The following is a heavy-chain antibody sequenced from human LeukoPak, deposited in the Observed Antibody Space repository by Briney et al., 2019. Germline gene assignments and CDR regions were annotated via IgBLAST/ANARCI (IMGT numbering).Heavy chain of an antibody. V-gene: IGHV3-21*01. J-gene: IGHJ4*02. D-gene: IGHD6-13*01. CDR3: TRAVAAADFSPGY. Sequence: GGSLRLSCAASGFTLSSFSMHWVRQAPGKGLEWVSSISGFDTYIYYADSVKGRFTISRDNAKNSVYLQMNSLRAEDTAVYYCTRAVAAADFSPGYWGQGTLVTVSS. CDR1: GFTLSSFS. CDR2: ISGFDTYI.